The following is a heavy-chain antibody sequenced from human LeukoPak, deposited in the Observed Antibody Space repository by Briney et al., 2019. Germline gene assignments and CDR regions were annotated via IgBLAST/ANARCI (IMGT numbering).Heavy chain of an antibody. CDR3: ARSTLTGYYYYGMDV. V-gene: IGHV1-24*01. D-gene: IGHD3-9*01. CDR1: GYTLTELS. Sequence: GASVKVSCKVSGYTLTELSMHWVRQAPGKGLEWMGGFDPEDGETIYAQRFQGRVTMTEDTSTSTAYKELRSLRSDDTAVYYCARSTLTGYYYYGMDVWGQGTTVTVSS. CDR2: FDPEDGET. J-gene: IGHJ6*02.